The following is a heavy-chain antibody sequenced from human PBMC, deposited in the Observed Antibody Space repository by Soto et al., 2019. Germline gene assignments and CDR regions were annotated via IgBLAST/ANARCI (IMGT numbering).Heavy chain of an antibody. D-gene: IGHD3-10*01. J-gene: IGHJ4*02. V-gene: IGHV3-74*02. CDR1: GFTFSTYW. Sequence: EVRLVESGGGLVQPGGSLRLSWAASGFTFSTYWMHWVRQAPGKGLVWVSRINGDGTTTQYADSVKGRFTISRDNAKNTLYLQMNTLRGDDTAMYYCASIPMVRGPSDYWGQGTLVTVSS. CDR2: INGDGTTT. CDR3: ASIPMVRGPSDY.